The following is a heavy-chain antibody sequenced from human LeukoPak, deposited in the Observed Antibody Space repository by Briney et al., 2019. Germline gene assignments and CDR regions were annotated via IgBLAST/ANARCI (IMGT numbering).Heavy chain of an antibody. CDR1: GGSISSSNYY. V-gene: IGHV4-39*07. CDR3: ARVLTYYDSSGLHWFDP. Sequence: PSETLSLTCTVSGGSISSSNYYWGWIRQPPGKGLEWIGSIYYSGSTYYNPSLKSRVTISINTSKNQISLKLSSVTAADTAVYYCARVLTYYDSSGLHWFDPWGQGTLVTVSS. J-gene: IGHJ5*02. D-gene: IGHD3-22*01. CDR2: IYYSGST.